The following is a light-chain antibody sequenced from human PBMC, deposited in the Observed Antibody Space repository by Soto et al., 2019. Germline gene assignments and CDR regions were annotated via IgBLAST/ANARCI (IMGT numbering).Light chain of an antibody. Sequence: QTVLTQAPSVSGAPGQTVTISCTGSNSNIGVGFDVHWYQQIPGTAPKLVLYGNNSRPSGVPDRFSGSRSGSSASLAITGPQAEDEADYYCKSYDSSLTGYVFGTGTKVTVL. CDR1: NSNIGVGFD. J-gene: IGLJ1*01. V-gene: IGLV1-40*01. CDR2: GNN. CDR3: KSYDSSLTGYV.